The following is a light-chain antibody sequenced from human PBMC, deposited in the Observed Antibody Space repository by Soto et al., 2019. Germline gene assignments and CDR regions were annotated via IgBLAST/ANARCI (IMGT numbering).Light chain of an antibody. CDR1: ESIDSW. V-gene: IGKV1-5*03. Sequence: DIQMTQSPSTLSASVGDRVTITCRASESIDSWLAWHQQKPGRAPKLLISKASSLESGVPSRFSGSGFGTEFTLTISSLQPDDFATYYCQQLFDSPITFGQGTRLEIK. J-gene: IGKJ5*01. CDR2: KAS. CDR3: QQLFDSPIT.